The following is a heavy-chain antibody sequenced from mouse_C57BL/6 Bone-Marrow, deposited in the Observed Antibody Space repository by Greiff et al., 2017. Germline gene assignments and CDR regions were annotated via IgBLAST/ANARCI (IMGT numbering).Heavy chain of an antibody. CDR3: ARAGTEGFDY. CDR1: GFSLTSYG. CDR2: IWAGGST. D-gene: IGHD3-3*01. V-gene: IGHV2-9*02. J-gene: IGHJ2*01. Sequence: VQLQESGPGLVAPSQSLSITCTVSGFSLTSYGVHWVRQPPGKGLEWLGVIWAGGSTNYNSALMARLSISKDNAKSQVFLKMNSRRTEDTAMYYCARAGTEGFDYWGQGTTLTVSS.